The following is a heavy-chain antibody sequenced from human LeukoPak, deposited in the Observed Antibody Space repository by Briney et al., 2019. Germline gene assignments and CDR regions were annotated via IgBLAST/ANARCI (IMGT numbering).Heavy chain of an antibody. CDR3: VRENFGDYGDAFDI. D-gene: IGHD4-17*01. J-gene: IGHJ3*02. CDR2: ISGSSYNI. CDR1: GFTFSSYE. V-gene: IGHV3-48*03. Sequence: GGSLRLSCAASGFTFSSYEMNWVRQAPGKGLEWVSYISGSSYNIYYADSVQGRFTISRDNAKNSLYLQMNSLRAEDTAVYYCVRENFGDYGDAFDIWGQGTMVTVSS.